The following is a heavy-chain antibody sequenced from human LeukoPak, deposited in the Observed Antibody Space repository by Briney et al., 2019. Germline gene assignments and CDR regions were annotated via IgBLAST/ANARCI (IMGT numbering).Heavy chain of an antibody. CDR1: GFTFDDYG. CDR2: INGNGEST. V-gene: IGHV3-20*04. Sequence: GALRLSCEASGFTFDDYGMTWVRQAPGKGLEWVSGINGNGESTGYADGVEGRFTISRDNAKNSLYLQMNSLRAEDTAVYYCAELGITMIGGVWGKGTTVTISS. D-gene: IGHD3-10*02. CDR3: AELGITMIGGV. J-gene: IGHJ6*04.